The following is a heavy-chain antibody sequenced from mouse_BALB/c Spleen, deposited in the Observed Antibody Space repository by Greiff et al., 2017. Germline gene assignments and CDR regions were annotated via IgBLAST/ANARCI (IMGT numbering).Heavy chain of an antibody. V-gene: IGHV5-17*02. CDR2: ISSGSSTI. Sequence: EVQGVESGGGLVQPGGSRKLSCAASGFTFSSFGMHWVRQAPEKGLEWVAYISSGSSTIYYADTVKGRFTISRDNPKNTLFLQMTSLRSEDTAMYYCARFMDYWGQGTSVTVSS. J-gene: IGHJ4*01. CDR1: GFTFSSFG. CDR3: ARFMDY.